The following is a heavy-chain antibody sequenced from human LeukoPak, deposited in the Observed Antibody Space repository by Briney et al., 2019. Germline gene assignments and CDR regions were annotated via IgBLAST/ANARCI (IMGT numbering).Heavy chain of an antibody. Sequence: PGGSLRLSCAASGFTLSDHYMDWVRQAPGKGLEWVGYIYYSGDSNYNPSLKSRATISVDTSKSQFSLKVSSVTAADTAIYYCARHTYARPFDSWGQGTPVTVSS. J-gene: IGHJ4*02. CDR1: GFTLSDHY. CDR2: IYYSGDS. D-gene: IGHD6-6*01. CDR3: ARHTYARPFDS. V-gene: IGHV4-59*08.